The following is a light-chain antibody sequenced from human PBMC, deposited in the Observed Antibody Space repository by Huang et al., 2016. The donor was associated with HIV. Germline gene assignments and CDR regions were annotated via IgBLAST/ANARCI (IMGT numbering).Light chain of an antibody. CDR1: QRINSY. Sequence: DIQMTQSPSSLSASVGDRVTITCRARQRINSYLKWYQQKPGNAPKLLIYGASSLHSGVPSRFSGRRSGTDFTLTISSMQPEDFATYFCQQSYSTSAVTFGGGTKVEIK. CDR2: GAS. V-gene: IGKV1-39*01. J-gene: IGKJ4*01. CDR3: QQSYSTSAVT.